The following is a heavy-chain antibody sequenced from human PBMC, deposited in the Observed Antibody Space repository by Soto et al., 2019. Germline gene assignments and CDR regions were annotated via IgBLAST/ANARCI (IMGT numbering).Heavy chain of an antibody. V-gene: IGHV4-34*01. CDR3: VREGKGNNNQSKYRNDY. CDR1: GGSFSGYY. CDR2: INHSVST. J-gene: IGHJ4*02. D-gene: IGHD3-16*02. Sequence: QVQLQQWGAGLLKPSETLSLTCAVYGGSFSGYYWSWIRQPPGKGLEWIGEINHSVSTNYNPSLKSRVTISVDTSKNQFSLKLSSVTAADTAVYYCVREGKGNNNQSKYRNDYWGQGTLVTVSS.